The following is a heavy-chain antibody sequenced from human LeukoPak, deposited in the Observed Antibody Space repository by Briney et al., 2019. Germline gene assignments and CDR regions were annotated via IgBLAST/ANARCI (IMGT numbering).Heavy chain of an antibody. CDR1: GFTFSSYA. Sequence: GGSLRLSCAASGFTFSSYAMSWVRQAPGKGLEWVSVIYSGGSTYYADSVKGRFTISRANSKNTLYLQMNSLRAEDTAVYYCAKQAGTVYSNFDYWGQGTLVAVSS. D-gene: IGHD4-11*01. V-gene: IGHV3-23*03. CDR3: AKQAGTVYSNFDY. CDR2: IYSGGST. J-gene: IGHJ4*02.